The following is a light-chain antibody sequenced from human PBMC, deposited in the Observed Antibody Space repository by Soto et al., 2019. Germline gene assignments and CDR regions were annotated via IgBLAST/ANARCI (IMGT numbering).Light chain of an antibody. CDR1: QSVINN. J-gene: IGKJ1*01. V-gene: IGKV3-15*01. Sequence: EIVMTQSPATLSVSPGERATLSCWASQSVINNLAWYQQIRGQAPRLLIYGASTRATGIPARFSGIGSGTEFTLTITRLQSEDFAVYYCQQYNKWSRTFGQGTKVEIK. CDR2: GAS. CDR3: QQYNKWSRT.